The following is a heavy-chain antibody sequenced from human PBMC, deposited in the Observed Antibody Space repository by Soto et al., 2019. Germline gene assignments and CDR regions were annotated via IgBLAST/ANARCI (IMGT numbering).Heavy chain of an antibody. CDR2: ITPIFGTA. CDR3: ARGLLRPNWFDP. V-gene: IGHV1-69*06. D-gene: IGHD2-15*01. CDR1: GGTFSSYA. Sequence: SVKVSCKASGGTFSSYAISWVRQAPGQGLEWMGGITPIFGTANYAQKFQGRVTITADKSTSTAYMELSSLRSEDTAVYYCARGLLRPNWFDPWGQGTLVTVSS. J-gene: IGHJ5*02.